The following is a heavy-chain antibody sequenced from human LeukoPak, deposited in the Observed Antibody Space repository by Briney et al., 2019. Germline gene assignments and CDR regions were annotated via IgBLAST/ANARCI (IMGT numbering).Heavy chain of an antibody. CDR2: INHSGST. J-gene: IGHJ4*01. D-gene: IGHD6-13*01. V-gene: IGHV4-34*01. CDR3: ARIIRTDYSSRWPTFDN. Sequence: SETLSLTCAVYGGSFSGYYWSWIRHPPGKGLEGIGEINHSGSTNYNPSLKSRVTISVYTSKNKFSLKLSSVTADETGVYYCARIIRTDYSSRWPTFDNWGQGTMVTVSS. CDR1: GGSFSGYY.